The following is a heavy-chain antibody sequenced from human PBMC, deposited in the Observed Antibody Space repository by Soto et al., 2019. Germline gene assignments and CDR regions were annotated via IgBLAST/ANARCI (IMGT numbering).Heavy chain of an antibody. J-gene: IGHJ6*02. V-gene: IGHV3-11*06. CDR3: ARDYQLRYFDGRDYYGIDV. CDR1: GFTFSDYY. CDR2: ISSSSSYT. Sequence: GGSLRLSCAASGFTFSDYYMSRIRQAPGKGLEWVSYISSSSSYTNYADSVKGRFTISRDNAKNSLYLQMNSLRAEDTAVYYCARDYQLRYFDGRDYYGIDVWGQVTTVPVS. D-gene: IGHD3-9*01.